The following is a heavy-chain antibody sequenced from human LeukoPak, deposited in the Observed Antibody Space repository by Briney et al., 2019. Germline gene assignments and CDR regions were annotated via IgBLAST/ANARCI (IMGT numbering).Heavy chain of an antibody. D-gene: IGHD3-22*01. V-gene: IGHV4-34*01. CDR2: INHSGST. CDR1: GGSFSGYC. J-gene: IGHJ3*02. CDR3: ARGPYSYDSSGAFDI. Sequence: SETLSLTCAVYGGSFSGYCWSWIRQPPGKGLEWIGEINHSGSTNYNPSLKSRVTISVDTSKNQFSLKLSSVTAAETAVYFCARGPYSYDSSGAFDIWGQGTMVTVSS.